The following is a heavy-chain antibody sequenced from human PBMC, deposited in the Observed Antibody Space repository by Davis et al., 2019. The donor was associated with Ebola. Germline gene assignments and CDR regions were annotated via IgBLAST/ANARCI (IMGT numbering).Heavy chain of an antibody. Sequence: AASVKVSCKASGYTFTSYAMHWVRQAPGQRLEWMGWINAGNGNTNYAQKLQGRVTMTTDTSTSTAYMELRSLRSDDTAVYYCARDGFMVHRHGYYFDYWGQGTLVTVSS. CDR3: ARDGFMVHRHGYYFDY. D-gene: IGHD3-10*01. J-gene: IGHJ4*02. V-gene: IGHV1-3*01. CDR1: GYTFTSYA. CDR2: INAGNGNT.